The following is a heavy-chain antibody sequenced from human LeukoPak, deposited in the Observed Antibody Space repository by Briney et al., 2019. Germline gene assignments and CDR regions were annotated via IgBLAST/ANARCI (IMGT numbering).Heavy chain of an antibody. D-gene: IGHD2-2*01. CDR3: VHSTSPPQFDY. CDR2: MNSGSHYK. CDR1: GFNFDTYP. V-gene: IGHV3-21*01. Sequence: PGGSLRLSCTASGFNFDTYPMNWVRQAPGKGLEWVSSMNSGSHYKEYAHSVKGRFIISRDNAKNSLYLQMNSLRAEDTAVYYCVHSTSPPQFDYWGQGILVSVSS. J-gene: IGHJ4*02.